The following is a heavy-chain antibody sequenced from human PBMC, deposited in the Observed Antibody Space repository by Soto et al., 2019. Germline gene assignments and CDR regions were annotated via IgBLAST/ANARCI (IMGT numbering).Heavy chain of an antibody. CDR3: GRDRRFGNGYNLGFDA. Sequence: QVQLVESGGGVVQPGRSLRLSCAASGFTFSSYAMHWVRQAPGKGLEWVAVISFDGSNKYYADPVKDRFTISRDNSKNTLYVQMNSLRAEYTAVYYCGRDRRFGNGYNLGFDAWGHGTLVTVSS. D-gene: IGHD5-12*01. J-gene: IGHJ5*01. CDR1: GFTFSSYA. V-gene: IGHV3-30-3*01. CDR2: ISFDGSNK.